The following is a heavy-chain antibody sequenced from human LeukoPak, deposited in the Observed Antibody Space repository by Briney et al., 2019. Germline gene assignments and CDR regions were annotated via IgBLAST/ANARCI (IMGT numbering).Heavy chain of an antibody. Sequence: SETLCLTCTVSGGSISSYYWSWIRQPAGKGLEWIGRIYTSGSTNYNPSLKSRVTISVDKSKNQFSLKLSSVTAADTAVYYCAMWTSGYYYDYWGQGTLVTVSS. CDR2: IYTSGST. V-gene: IGHV4-4*07. CDR3: AMWTSGYYYDY. D-gene: IGHD3-22*01. CDR1: GGSISSYY. J-gene: IGHJ4*02.